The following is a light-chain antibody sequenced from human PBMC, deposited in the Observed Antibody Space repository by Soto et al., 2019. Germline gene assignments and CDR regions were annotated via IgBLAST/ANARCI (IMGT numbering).Light chain of an antibody. CDR1: QSVGTY. V-gene: IGKV3-11*01. Sequence: EIVLTQSPATLSVSPGERATLSCRASQSVGTYFAWYQQKPGQAPRLLIYDASNRVTGIPARFSGSGSGTDFTLTISSLEPEDFAVYYCQQRSSWPRTFGQGTKVEFK. CDR3: QQRSSWPRT. CDR2: DAS. J-gene: IGKJ1*01.